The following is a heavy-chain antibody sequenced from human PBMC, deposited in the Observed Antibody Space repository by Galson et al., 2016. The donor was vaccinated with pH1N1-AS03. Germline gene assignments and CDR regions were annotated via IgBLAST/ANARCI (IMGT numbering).Heavy chain of an antibody. CDR3: ARGGVSSGWSRDAFDV. CDR1: GFTFSDYY. Sequence: SLRLSCAASGFTFSDYYMSWIRQGPGKRLEWVSYISTSGSYSNYADAMEGRFTISRDNSRNSLSLQMDSLRVEDTAVYYCARGGVSSGWSRDAFDVWGQGTLVTVSS. J-gene: IGHJ3*01. V-gene: IGHV3-11*06. D-gene: IGHD6-19*01. CDR2: ISTSGSYS.